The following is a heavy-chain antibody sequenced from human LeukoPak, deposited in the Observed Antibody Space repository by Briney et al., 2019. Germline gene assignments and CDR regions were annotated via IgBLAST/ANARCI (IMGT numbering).Heavy chain of an antibody. V-gene: IGHV4-34*01. CDR2: INHSGST. CDR1: GGSFSGYY. J-gene: IGHJ6*03. D-gene: IGHD5-18*01. CDR3: ARCYSYGYYYYYYMDV. Sequence: PSETLSLTCAVYGGSFSGYYWSWIRQPPGKGLEWIGEINHSGSTNYNPSLKSRVTISVDTSKNQFSLKLSSVTAADTAVYYCARCYSYGYYYYYYMDVWGKGTTVTVSS.